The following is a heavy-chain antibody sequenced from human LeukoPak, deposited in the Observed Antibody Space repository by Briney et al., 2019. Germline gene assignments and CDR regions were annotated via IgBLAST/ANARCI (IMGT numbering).Heavy chain of an antibody. CDR2: IIPIFGTA. Sequence: ASVKVSCKASGGTFSGYAISWVRQAPGQGLEWMGWIIPIFGTANYAQKFQGRVTITADESTSTAYMELSSLRSEDTAVYYCARVNYDILTGPFDPWGQGTLVTVSS. V-gene: IGHV1-69*13. CDR1: GGTFSGYA. D-gene: IGHD3-9*01. CDR3: ARVNYDILTGPFDP. J-gene: IGHJ5*02.